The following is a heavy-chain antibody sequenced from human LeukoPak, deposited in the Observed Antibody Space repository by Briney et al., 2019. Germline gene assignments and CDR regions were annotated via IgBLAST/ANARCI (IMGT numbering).Heavy chain of an antibody. V-gene: IGHV3-74*01. D-gene: IGHD3-10*01. CDR2: INSDGSTT. Sequence: GGSLRLLCAASGFTLSSYLVNWLRQGPGEGLVWVSRINSDGSTTSYADSVKGRFTISRDNAKNTLYLQMNSLRAEDTAVYYCTRGPYSGSATDYNDYWGQGTPVTVSS. CDR1: GFTLSSYL. J-gene: IGHJ4*02. CDR3: TRGPYSGSATDYNDY.